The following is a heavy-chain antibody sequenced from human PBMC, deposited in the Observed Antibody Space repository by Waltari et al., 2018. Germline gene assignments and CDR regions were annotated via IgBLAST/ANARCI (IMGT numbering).Heavy chain of an antibody. CDR3: ARDLFGAYNWFDP. J-gene: IGHJ5*02. CDR1: GGSINHYY. D-gene: IGHD3-16*01. CDR2: IDTSGNT. V-gene: IGHV4-4*07. Sequence: QVQLQESGPGLVTPSETLSLTCTVSGGSINHYYWNWIRQPAGKGLEWIGRIDTSGNTNYNPSLKSRVTMSVDRSKNQFALKLSSVTAADTAVYFCARDLFGAYNWFDPWGQGTLSIVSS.